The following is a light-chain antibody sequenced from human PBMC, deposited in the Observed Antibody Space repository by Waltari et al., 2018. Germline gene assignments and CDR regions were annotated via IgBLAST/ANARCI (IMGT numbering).Light chain of an antibody. J-gene: IGLJ1*01. Sequence: QSVLTQPPSATGSPGQSVTISCTGTNSDVGAYNYVSWYKQHPGKVPKLLLYEVTKRPSGFPSRFSGSKSGNTASLTVSRLQADDEADYYCSSYAHNNHFVFGTGTKVTVL. CDR3: SSYAHNNHFV. CDR2: EVT. CDR1: NSDVGAYNY. V-gene: IGLV2-8*01.